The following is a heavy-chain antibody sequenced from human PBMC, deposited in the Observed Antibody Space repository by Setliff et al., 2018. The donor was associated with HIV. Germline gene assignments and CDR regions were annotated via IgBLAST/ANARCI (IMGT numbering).Heavy chain of an antibody. CDR1: GYTFTTYA. CDR2: INTNTGNP. V-gene: IGHV7-4-1*02. CDR3: ARRARGSPLGNYYMDV. D-gene: IGHD1-26*01. Sequence: GASVKVSCKASGYTFTTYAMNWVRQAPGQGLEWMGWINTNTGNPTYAQGFTGRFVFSLDTSVSTAYLQISSLKAEDTAVYYCARRARGSPLGNYYMDVWGKGTTVTVSS. J-gene: IGHJ6*03.